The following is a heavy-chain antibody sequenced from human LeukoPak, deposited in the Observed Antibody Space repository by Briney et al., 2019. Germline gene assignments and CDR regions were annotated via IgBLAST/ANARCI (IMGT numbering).Heavy chain of an antibody. Sequence: PGRSLRLSCAASGFTFSNAWMSWVRQAPGKGLEWVGRIKSKTDGGTTDYAAPVKGRFTISRDDSKNTLYLQMNSLKTEDTAVYYCTTDYDSSWYSGFDYWGQGTLVTVSS. J-gene: IGHJ4*02. D-gene: IGHD6-13*01. CDR3: TTDYDSSWYSGFDY. CDR2: IKSKTDGGTT. CDR1: GFTFSNAW. V-gene: IGHV3-15*01.